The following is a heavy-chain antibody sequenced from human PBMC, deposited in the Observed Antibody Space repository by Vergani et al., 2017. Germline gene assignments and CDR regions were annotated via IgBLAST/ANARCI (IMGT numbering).Heavy chain of an antibody. CDR3: ARIVSGAGQVAGTGGGHYYYYYGMDV. J-gene: IGHJ6*02. V-gene: IGHV2-70*01. D-gene: IGHD6-19*01. CDR2: IDWDDDK. Sequence: QVTLRESGPALVKPTQPLTLTCTFSGFSLSTSGMCVSWIRQPPGKALEWLALIDWDDDKYYSTSLKTRLTISKDTSKNQVVLTMTNMDPVDTATYYCARIVSGAGQVAGTGGGHYYYYYGMDVWGQGTTVTVSS. CDR1: GFSLSTSGMC.